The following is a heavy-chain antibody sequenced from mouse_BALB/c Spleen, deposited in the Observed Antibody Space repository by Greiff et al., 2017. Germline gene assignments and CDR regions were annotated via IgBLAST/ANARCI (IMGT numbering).Heavy chain of an antibody. J-gene: IGHJ3*01. V-gene: IGHV5-6-3*01. CDR2: INSNGGST. Sequence: EVKLVESGGGLVQPGGSLKLSCAASGFTFSSYGMSWVRQTPDKRLELVATINSNGGSTYYPDSVKGRFTISRDNAKNTLYLQMSSLKSEDTAMYYCARDQTYYRYDRFAYWGQGTLVTVSA. CDR1: GFTFSSYG. CDR3: ARDQTYYRYDRFAY. D-gene: IGHD2-14*01.